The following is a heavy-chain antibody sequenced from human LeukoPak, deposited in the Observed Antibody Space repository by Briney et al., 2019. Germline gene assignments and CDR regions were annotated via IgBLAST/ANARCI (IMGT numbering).Heavy chain of an antibody. V-gene: IGHV4-59*01. CDR1: GGSICSYY. CDR3: ARVSYDILTDYPAPLFDY. Sequence: PSETLSLTCTVSGGSICSYYWSWIRQPPGKGLEWIGYIYYSGSTNYNPSLKSRVTISVDTSKNQFSLKLSSVTAADTAVYYCARVSYDILTDYPAPLFDYWGQGTLVTVSS. D-gene: IGHD3-9*01. J-gene: IGHJ4*02. CDR2: IYYSGST.